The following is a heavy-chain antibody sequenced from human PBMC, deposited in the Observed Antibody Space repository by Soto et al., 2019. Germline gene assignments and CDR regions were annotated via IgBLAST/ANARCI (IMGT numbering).Heavy chain of an antibody. Sequence: RAPVKVSCKASGYTFTSYGISWVRQAPGQGLEWMGWISAYNGNTNYAQKLQGRVTMTTDTSTSTAYMELRSLRSDDTAVYYCARAPQPVITMIVVVANWFDPWGQGTLVTVSS. J-gene: IGHJ5*02. CDR2: ISAYNGNT. V-gene: IGHV1-18*01. CDR3: ARAPQPVITMIVVVANWFDP. D-gene: IGHD3-22*01. CDR1: GYTFTSYG.